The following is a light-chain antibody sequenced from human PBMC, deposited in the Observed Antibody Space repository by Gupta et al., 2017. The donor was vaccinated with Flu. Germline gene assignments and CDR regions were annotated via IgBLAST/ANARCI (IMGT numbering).Light chain of an antibody. J-gene: IGLJ3*02. V-gene: IGLV3-25*02. Sequence: YHLTQPPAMSVSPGKTATITCSGAALSKQYVYWYRQRPGQAPVLLIFKDIWRASGIPDRISGSSSATKATSTTSGVQTEEEADDYCQSADTTGDTRVFGGGTKLTVL. CDR2: KDI. CDR3: QSADTTGDTRV. CDR1: ALSKQY.